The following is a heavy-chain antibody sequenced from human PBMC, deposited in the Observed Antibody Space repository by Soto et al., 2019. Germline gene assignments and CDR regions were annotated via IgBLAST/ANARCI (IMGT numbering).Heavy chain of an antibody. CDR1: GGSFTGYV. Sequence: SETLSLTCDVSGGSFTGYVCNWIRQPPGKGLEWIGEISYSGRTSYNPSLKPRVTVSVDTARTQFSLNLTSVTDADTAFYYCARGYGYFRQWGQGVLVTVSS. D-gene: IGHD3-22*01. V-gene: IGHV4-34*01. CDR2: ISYSGRT. J-gene: IGHJ4*02. CDR3: ARGYGYFRQ.